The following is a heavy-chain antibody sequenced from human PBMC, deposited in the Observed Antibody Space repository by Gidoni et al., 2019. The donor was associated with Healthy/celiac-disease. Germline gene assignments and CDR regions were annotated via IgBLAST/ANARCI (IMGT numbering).Heavy chain of an antibody. CDR3: ARMKGYSGYARGWFDP. CDR2: INHSGSP. V-gene: IGHV4-34*01. D-gene: IGHD5-12*01. J-gene: IGHJ5*02. Sequence: QVQLQQWGAGLLKPSETLSLTCAVYGGSFSGYYWSWIRQPPGKGLEWIGEINHSGSPNYNPSLKSRVTISVDTSKNQFSLKLSSVTAADTAVYYCARMKGYSGYARGWFDPWGQGTLVTVSS. CDR1: GGSFSGYY.